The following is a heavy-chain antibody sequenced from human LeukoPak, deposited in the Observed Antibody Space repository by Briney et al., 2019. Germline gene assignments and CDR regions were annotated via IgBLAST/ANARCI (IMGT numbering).Heavy chain of an antibody. CDR2: IQFDGSSA. J-gene: IGHJ4*02. CDR3: VKGSGWYFDY. D-gene: IGHD6-19*01. CDR1: GFTFSNYG. V-gene: IGHV3-30*02. Sequence: GGSLRLSCAASGFTFSNYGIHWVRQAPGKGLEWVTFIQFDGSSAYYTDSVKGRFTLSRDNFQNTLYLEMNSLRAEDTAVYYCVKGSGWYFDYWGQGTLVTVSS.